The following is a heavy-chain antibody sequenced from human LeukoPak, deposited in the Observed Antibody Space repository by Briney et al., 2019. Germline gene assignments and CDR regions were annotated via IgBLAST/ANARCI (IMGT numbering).Heavy chain of an antibody. Sequence: GRSLRLSCAASGFTFSSYGMHWVRQAPGKGLEWVAVIWYDGSNKYYADSVKGRFTISRDNSKTTLYLQMNSLRAEDTAVYYCARLYDSSGPFDYWGQGTLVTVSS. J-gene: IGHJ4*02. V-gene: IGHV3-33*01. CDR3: ARLYDSSGPFDY. CDR2: IWYDGSNK. D-gene: IGHD3-22*01. CDR1: GFTFSSYG.